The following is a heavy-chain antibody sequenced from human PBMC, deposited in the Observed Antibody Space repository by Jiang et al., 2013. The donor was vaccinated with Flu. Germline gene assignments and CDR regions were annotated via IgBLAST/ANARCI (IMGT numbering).Heavy chain of an antibody. V-gene: IGHV4-59*01. CDR2: IYYSGST. CDR3: ARSPDDGSVQDAFDI. CDR1: GGSISSYY. Sequence: LLKPSETLSLTCTVSGGSISSYYWSWIRQPPGKGLEWIGYIYYSGSTNYNPSLKSRVTISVDTSKNQFSLKLSPVTAADTAVYYCARSPDDGSVQDAFDIWGQGTMVTVSS. J-gene: IGHJ3*02. D-gene: IGHD1-1*01.